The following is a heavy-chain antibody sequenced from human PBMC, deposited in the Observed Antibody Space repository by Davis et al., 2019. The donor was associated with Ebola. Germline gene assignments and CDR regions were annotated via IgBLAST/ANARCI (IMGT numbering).Heavy chain of an antibody. CDR3: ARASDTVHYCSGGSCYSGLDY. Sequence: GESLKLSCAASEFRFGFTLSSFWMNWVRQAPGKGLEWVANIKGDGSDKNYADYLKGRFTISRDDAKISVFLQINSLRVDDTAVYYCARASDTVHYCSGGSCYSGLDYWGQGTLVTVSS. V-gene: IGHV3-7*03. D-gene: IGHD2-15*01. J-gene: IGHJ4*02. CDR2: IKGDGSDK. CDR1: EFRFGFTLSSFW.